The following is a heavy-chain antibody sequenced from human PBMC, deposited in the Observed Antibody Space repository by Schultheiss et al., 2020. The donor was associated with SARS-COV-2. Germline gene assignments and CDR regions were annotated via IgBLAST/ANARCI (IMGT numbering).Heavy chain of an antibody. CDR2: ISPTGAT. Sequence: SQTLPLTCTVSGGSISSGGYSWNWIRQPAGKRLEWIGRISPTGATDYNPSLNSRVTISIDTSASQFSLTLTAVTAADTAIYYCARDPFKSSFDSWGQGSLVTVSS. D-gene: IGHD6-13*01. J-gene: IGHJ4*02. CDR1: GGSISSGGYS. V-gene: IGHV4-61*02. CDR3: ARDPFKSSFDS.